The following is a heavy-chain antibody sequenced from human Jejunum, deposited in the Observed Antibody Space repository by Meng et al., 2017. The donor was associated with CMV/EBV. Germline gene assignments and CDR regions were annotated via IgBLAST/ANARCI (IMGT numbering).Heavy chain of an antibody. CDR2: IIPRVGIP. CDR3: ARGSQVVAGIEDHYLDY. Sequence: LSGLGEGPGQGVEWMGRIIPRVGIPNYIPKFQGKITISADKSTNTAYLEVTSLTSEDTAMYYCARGSQVVAGIEDHYLDYWGQGSRVTVSS. J-gene: IGHJ4*02. V-gene: IGHV1-69*04. D-gene: IGHD6-19*01.